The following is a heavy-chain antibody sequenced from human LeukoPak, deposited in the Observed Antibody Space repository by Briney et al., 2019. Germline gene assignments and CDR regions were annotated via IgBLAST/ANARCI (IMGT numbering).Heavy chain of an antibody. CDR1: GFTFSSYG. CDR3: AKDYCSSTSCIPGDYYYYYMDV. D-gene: IGHD2-2*01. V-gene: IGHV3-30*02. Sequence: AGGSLRLSCAASGFTFSSYGMHWVRQAPGKGLEWVAFIRYDGSNKYYADSVKGQFTISRDNSKNTLYLQMNSLRAEDTAVYYCAKDYCSSTSCIPGDYYYYYMDVWGKGTTVTVSS. CDR2: IRYDGSNK. J-gene: IGHJ6*03.